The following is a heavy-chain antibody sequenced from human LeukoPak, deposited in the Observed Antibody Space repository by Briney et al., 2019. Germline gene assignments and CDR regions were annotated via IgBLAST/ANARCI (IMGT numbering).Heavy chain of an antibody. D-gene: IGHD1-26*01. Sequence: GGSLRLSCAASGFAFSNYALGWVRQAPGKGLEWVSVISGSGLNTYYTDSVKDRFTISRDNSKNTLSLQMSSLRAEDTAVYYCAKDIGTVGASPFDYWGQGTLVSVSS. CDR1: GFAFSNYA. CDR3: AKDIGTVGASPFDY. CDR2: ISGSGLNT. J-gene: IGHJ4*02. V-gene: IGHV3-23*01.